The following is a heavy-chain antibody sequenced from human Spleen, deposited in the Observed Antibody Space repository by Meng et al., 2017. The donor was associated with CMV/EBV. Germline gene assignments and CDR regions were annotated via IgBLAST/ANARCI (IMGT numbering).Heavy chain of an antibody. CDR1: GYTLTSYA. Sequence: QVQLVQSGAEVKKPGASVKVSCKASGYTLTSYAMHWVRQAPGQRLEWMGWINAGNGNTKYSQKFQGRVTITRDTSASTDYMELSSLRSEDTAVYYCARADYYDSSEDYWGQGTLVTVSS. J-gene: IGHJ4*02. CDR3: ARADYYDSSEDY. D-gene: IGHD3-22*01. V-gene: IGHV1-3*01. CDR2: INAGNGNT.